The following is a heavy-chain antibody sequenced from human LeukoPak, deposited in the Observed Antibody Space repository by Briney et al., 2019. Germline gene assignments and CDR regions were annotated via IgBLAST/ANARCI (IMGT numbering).Heavy chain of an antibody. V-gene: IGHV3-21*01. CDR1: GFTFSSYS. D-gene: IGHD1-26*01. CDR2: ISSSSYI. Sequence: GGSLTLSCAASGFTFSSYSMNWVRQAPGKGLEWVSSISSSSYIYYADSVKGRFTISIDNAKNSLYLQMNSLRAEDTAVYYCARDRYSGSYPYFDYWGQGTLVTVSS. J-gene: IGHJ4*02. CDR3: ARDRYSGSYPYFDY.